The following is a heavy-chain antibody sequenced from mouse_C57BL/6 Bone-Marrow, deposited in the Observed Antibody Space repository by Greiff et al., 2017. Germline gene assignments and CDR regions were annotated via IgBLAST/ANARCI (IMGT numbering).Heavy chain of an antibody. CDR1: GFNIKDYY. Sequence: EVQLQQSGAELVKPGASVTLSCTASGFNIKDYYMHWVKQRTEQGLEWIGRIDPEDGETKYAPKFQGKATITADTSSNTAYLQLSSLTSEDTAVYYCASQGYGYHFAYWGQGTLVTVSA. J-gene: IGHJ3*01. CDR2: IDPEDGET. CDR3: ASQGYGYHFAY. V-gene: IGHV14-2*01. D-gene: IGHD2-2*01.